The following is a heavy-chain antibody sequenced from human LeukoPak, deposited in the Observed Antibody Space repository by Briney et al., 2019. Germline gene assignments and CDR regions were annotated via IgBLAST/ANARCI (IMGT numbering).Heavy chain of an antibody. D-gene: IGHD3-16*01. Sequence: SETLSLTCTVSGGSISSYYSSWIRQPPRKGLEWIGYIYYSGSTNYTPSLKSRVTISVVTSKNQFSLKLSSVTAANTAVYYCARNVGYYYGMDVWGQGTTVTVSS. CDR2: IYYSGST. V-gene: IGHV4-59*01. J-gene: IGHJ6*02. CDR1: GGSISSYY. CDR3: ARNVGYYYGMDV.